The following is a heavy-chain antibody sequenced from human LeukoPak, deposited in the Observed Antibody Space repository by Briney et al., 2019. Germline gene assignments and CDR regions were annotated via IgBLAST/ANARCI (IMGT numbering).Heavy chain of an antibody. V-gene: IGHV1-3*01. J-gene: IGHJ4*02. CDR3: ARGVATNRYYFDY. CDR2: INAGNGNT. Sequence: ASVKVSCKASGYTFTSYAMHWVRQAPGQRLEWMGWINAGNGNTKHSQKFQGRVTITRDTSASTAYMELSSPRSEDTAVYSCARGVATNRYYFDYWGQGTLVTVSS. D-gene: IGHD5-12*01. CDR1: GYTFTSYA.